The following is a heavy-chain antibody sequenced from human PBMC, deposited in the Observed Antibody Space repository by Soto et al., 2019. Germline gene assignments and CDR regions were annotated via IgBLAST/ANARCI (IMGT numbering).Heavy chain of an antibody. V-gene: IGHV3-23*01. CDR3: AKELVHRTPGYFQH. CDR1: GFTFSSYA. CDR2: ISGSGGST. J-gene: IGHJ1*01. Sequence: PAEGSLRLSCAASGFTFSSYAMSWVRQAPGKGLEWVSAISGSGGSTYYADSVKGRFTISRDNSKNTQYLQMNSLRAEDTAVYYCAKELVHRTPGYFQHWGQGTLVTVSS.